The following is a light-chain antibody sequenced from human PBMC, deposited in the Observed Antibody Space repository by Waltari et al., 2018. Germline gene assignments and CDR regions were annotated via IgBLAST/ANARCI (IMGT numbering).Light chain of an antibody. J-gene: IGLJ2*01. V-gene: IGLV2-14*03. Sequence: QSALTQPASVSGSPGQSITISCSGLAIAARASESVSWHQHHPDKAPQVIIYDVTHRPSGVSDRFSASKSANTASLTISRLQPEDEADYYCSSQTLDGLVLFGGGTRLTVL. CDR3: SSQTLDGLVL. CDR2: DVT. CDR1: AIAARASES.